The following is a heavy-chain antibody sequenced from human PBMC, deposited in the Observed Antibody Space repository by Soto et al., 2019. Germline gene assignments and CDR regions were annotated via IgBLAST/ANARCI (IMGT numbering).Heavy chain of an antibody. CDR3: AKDLTLDHDFWSGYYKVGFYYYYGTDV. CDR1: GFTFRSYA. D-gene: IGHD3-3*01. CDR2: INSDGSNT. V-gene: IGHV3-74*01. Sequence: PGWSLRLSCAASGFTFRSYAMHLVRQAPGKGLVWVSRINSDGSNTYYADSVKGRFTISRDNSKNTLYLQMNSLRAEDTAVYYCAKDLTLDHDFWSGYYKVGFYYYYGTDVWGQGTTVTVSS. J-gene: IGHJ6*02.